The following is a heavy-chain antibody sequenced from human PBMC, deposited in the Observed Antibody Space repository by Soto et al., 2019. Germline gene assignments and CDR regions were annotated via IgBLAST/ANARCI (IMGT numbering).Heavy chain of an antibody. J-gene: IGHJ4*01. V-gene: IGHV3-53*01. CDR2: IYSGGST. Sequence: GGSLRLSCAASGFTVSSNYMSWVRQAPGKGLEWVSVIYSGGSTYYADSVKGRFTISRDNSKNTLYLQMNSLRAEDTAVYYCASARGYSSRTYWGHGTLVTVSS. CDR1: GFTVSSNY. D-gene: IGHD6-25*01. CDR3: ASARGYSSRTY.